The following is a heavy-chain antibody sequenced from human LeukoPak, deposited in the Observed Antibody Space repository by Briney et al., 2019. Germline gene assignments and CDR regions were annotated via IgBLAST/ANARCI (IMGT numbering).Heavy chain of an antibody. J-gene: IGHJ4*02. Sequence: ASVKVSCKASGYTFTSYGISWVRQAPGQGLEWMGWISAYNGNTNYAQKLQGRVTMTTDTSTSTAYMELRSLRSDDTAVYYCARDEFSIFGVVISPDYWGQGTLVTVSS. CDR3: ARDEFSIFGVVISPDY. CDR1: GYTFTSYG. V-gene: IGHV1-18*01. CDR2: ISAYNGNT. D-gene: IGHD3-3*02.